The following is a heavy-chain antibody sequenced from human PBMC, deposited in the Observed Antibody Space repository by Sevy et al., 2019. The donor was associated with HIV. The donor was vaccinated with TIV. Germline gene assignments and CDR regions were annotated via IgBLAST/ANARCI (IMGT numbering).Heavy chain of an antibody. V-gene: IGHV4-59*01. CDR1: GGSISSYY. Sequence: SETLSLTCTVSGGSISSYYWSWIRQPPGKGLEWIGYIYYSGSTNYNPSLKSRVTISVDTSKNQFSLKLSSVTAADTAVYYCARECGGTYYYDSSGYYPHDAFDIWGQGTMVTVSS. J-gene: IGHJ3*02. D-gene: IGHD3-22*01. CDR3: ARECGGTYYYDSSGYYPHDAFDI. CDR2: IYYSGST.